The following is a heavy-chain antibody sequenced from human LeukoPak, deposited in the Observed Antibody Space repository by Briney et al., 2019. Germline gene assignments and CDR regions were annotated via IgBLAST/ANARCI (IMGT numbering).Heavy chain of an antibody. J-gene: IGHJ4*02. D-gene: IGHD4-23*01. CDR3: ARGLGGIGDY. V-gene: IGHV3-74*01. Sequence: PGGSLRLSCAASGFTFSNYWMHWVRQAPGKGLVWVSRINTDGSTTNYAGSVTGRFTISRDNAKNTLYLQMNSLRAEDTAVYYCARGLGGIGDYWGQGTLVTVSS. CDR2: INTDGSTT. CDR1: GFTFSNYW.